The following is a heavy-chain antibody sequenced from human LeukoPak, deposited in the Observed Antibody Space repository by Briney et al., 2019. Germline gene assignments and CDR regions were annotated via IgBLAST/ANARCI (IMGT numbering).Heavy chain of an antibody. V-gene: IGHV4-59*01. Sequence: SETLSLTYSVSGGSISSYYWSWIRQPPGKGLEWIGDIHYSGSTNYNSSLKSRVSISVDTPKNQFSLKLTSVTAADTAVYYCARVGFYGSSGYRHWYLDLWGRGTLVTVPS. CDR2: IHYSGST. D-gene: IGHD3-22*01. CDR1: GGSISSYY. J-gene: IGHJ2*01. CDR3: ARVGFYGSSGYRHWYLDL.